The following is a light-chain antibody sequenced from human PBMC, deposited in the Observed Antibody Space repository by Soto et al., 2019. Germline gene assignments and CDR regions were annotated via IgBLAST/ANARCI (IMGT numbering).Light chain of an antibody. CDR2: GAS. V-gene: IGKV3-20*01. CDR3: QQYGSSSWT. J-gene: IGKJ1*01. CDR1: QSISSSY. Sequence: EIVLRQCRGTLSLSPGKRATLSCRASQSISSSYLAWYQQRPGQAPRLLIYGASSRATGIPDRFSGSGSGTEFTLTISRLEPEDFAVYYCQQYGSSSWTFGQGTKVDI.